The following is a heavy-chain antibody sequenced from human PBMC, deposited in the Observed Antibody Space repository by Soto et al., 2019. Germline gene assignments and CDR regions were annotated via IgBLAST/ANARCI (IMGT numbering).Heavy chain of an antibody. V-gene: IGHV3-23*01. J-gene: IGHJ3*02. CDR1: GFTLSSYD. Sequence: EVQLLESGGGLVQPGGSLRLSCAASGFTLSSYDMGWVRQAPGRGLEWISLIRGSGGATFHADSVEGRLTISRDTSKNTLYLQMNSLRAEDSAVYYCAKDRGDNAGYPAFDIWGQGTMVTVSS. CDR2: IRGSGGAT. D-gene: IGHD3-9*01. CDR3: AKDRGDNAGYPAFDI.